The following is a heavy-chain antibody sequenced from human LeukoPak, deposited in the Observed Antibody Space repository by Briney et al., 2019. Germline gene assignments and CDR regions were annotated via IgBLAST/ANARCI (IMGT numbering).Heavy chain of an antibody. J-gene: IGHJ4*02. V-gene: IGHV3-21*01. CDR1: GFTFSTYS. CDR2: ISSGSSYI. CDR3: ARDLISGSSSPFDY. Sequence: GGSLRLSCAASGFTFSTYSMNWVRQAPGKGLEWVSSISSGSSYIYYGDSVKGRFTISRDNAKNSLYLQMNSLRAEDTAVYYCARDLISGSSSPFDYWGQGTLVTVSS. D-gene: IGHD6-13*01.